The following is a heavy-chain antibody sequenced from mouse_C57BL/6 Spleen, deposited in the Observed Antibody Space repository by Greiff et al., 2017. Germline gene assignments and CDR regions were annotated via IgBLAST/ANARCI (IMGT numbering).Heavy chain of an antibody. V-gene: IGHV2-3*01. CDR1: GFSLTSYG. CDR2: IWGDGGT. Sequence: VKLMESGPGLVAPSQSLSITCTVSGFSLTSYGVSWVRQPPGKGLAWLGVIWGDGGTNYHSALFSRLSTSKDNAESQVFIKLNSLQSDDTAAYYCANLLRAYAMDYWGQGTSVTVSS. D-gene: IGHD1-1*01. J-gene: IGHJ4*01. CDR3: ANLLRAYAMDY.